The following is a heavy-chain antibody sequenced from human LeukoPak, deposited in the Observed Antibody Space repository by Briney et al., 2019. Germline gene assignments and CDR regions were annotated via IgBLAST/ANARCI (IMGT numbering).Heavy chain of an antibody. V-gene: IGHV3-74*01. CDR2: IASDGSST. Sequence: GGSLRLSCAAYGFTFSRYWMNWVRQAPGEVLVWVSRIASDGSSTTYAESVKGRFSISRDNAKNTLYLQMNSLRVEDTAVYYCARGRPHGNDYWGQGTLVTVSS. J-gene: IGHJ4*02. D-gene: IGHD4-23*01. CDR3: ARGRPHGNDY. CDR1: GFTFSRYW.